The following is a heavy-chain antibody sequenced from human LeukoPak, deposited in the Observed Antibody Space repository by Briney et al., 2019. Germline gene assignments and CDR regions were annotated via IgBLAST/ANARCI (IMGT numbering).Heavy chain of an antibody. J-gene: IGHJ4*02. D-gene: IGHD1-26*01. CDR3: ASGLVGATTGSY. CDR1: GGTFSSYA. CDR2: IIPIFGTA. Sequence: ASVKLSCKASGGTFSSYAISWVRQAPGQGLEWMGGIIPIFGTANYAHKFQGRVTITADESTSTAYLELSSLRSEDTAVYYCASGLVGATTGSYWGQGTLVTVSS. V-gene: IGHV1-69*13.